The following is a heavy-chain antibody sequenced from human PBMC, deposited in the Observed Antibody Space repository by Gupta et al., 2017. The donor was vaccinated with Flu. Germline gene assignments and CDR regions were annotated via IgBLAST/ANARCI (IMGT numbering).Heavy chain of an antibody. CDR3: ARNRGWEQFDY. CDR1: GLTFIDFW. Sequence: EVQLVESGGGLVQPGGSLRLSCAASGLTFIDFWMNWVRQAPGKGLEWVANINQDGSTKNYVDSLKGRFTVSRDNAKNSLFLQMDSLRTEDTAVYFCARNRGWEQFDYWGQGTLVTVSS. V-gene: IGHV3-7*01. J-gene: IGHJ4*02. CDR2: INQDGSTK. D-gene: IGHD5-24*01.